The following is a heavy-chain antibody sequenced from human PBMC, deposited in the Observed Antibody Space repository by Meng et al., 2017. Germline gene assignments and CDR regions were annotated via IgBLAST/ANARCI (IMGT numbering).Heavy chain of an antibody. J-gene: IGHJ5*02. V-gene: IGHV4-34*01. CDR1: GGSFSGYY. Sequence: QMEVQQWWAGLLELSEALSRICAVDGGSFSGYYWRWIRQPPGKGLEWIGEINHSGSTNYNPSLKSRVTISVDTSKNQFSLKLSSVTDADTAVYYCARKFTMVRGIYNWFDPWGQGTLVTVSS. CDR2: INHSGST. D-gene: IGHD3-10*01. CDR3: ARKFTMVRGIYNWFDP.